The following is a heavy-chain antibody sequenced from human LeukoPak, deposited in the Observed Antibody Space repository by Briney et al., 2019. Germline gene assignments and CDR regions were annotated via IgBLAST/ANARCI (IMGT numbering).Heavy chain of an antibody. Sequence: GGSLRLSCAASGFTFNNYGMHWVRQAPGKGLEWVAFIRYNGNNQYYADSVKGRFTISRDNSKNTLYLQMNSLRAEDTAVYYCAKDIAVYYYMDVWGKGTTVTISS. V-gene: IGHV3-30*02. CDR2: IRYNGNNQ. CDR1: GFTFNNYG. D-gene: IGHD6-13*01. J-gene: IGHJ6*03. CDR3: AKDIAVYYYMDV.